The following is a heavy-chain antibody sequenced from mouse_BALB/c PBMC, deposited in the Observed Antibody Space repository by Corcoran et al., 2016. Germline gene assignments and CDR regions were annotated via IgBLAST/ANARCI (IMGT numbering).Heavy chain of an antibody. CDR1: GYTFTNYG. V-gene: IGHV9-3-1*01. CDR2: INTYTGEP. CDR3: ATYGNYRTHFDY. J-gene: IGHJ2*01. Sequence: QIQLVQSGPELKKPGETVKISCKASGYTFTNYGMNWVKQAPGKGLKWMGWINTYTGEPTYADDFKGRFAFSLETSASTAYLQINNLKNEDTATYFWATYGNYRTHFDYWGQGTTLTVSS. D-gene: IGHD2-1*01.